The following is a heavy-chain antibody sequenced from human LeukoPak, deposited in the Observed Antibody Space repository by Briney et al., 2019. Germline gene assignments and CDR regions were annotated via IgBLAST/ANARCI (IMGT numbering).Heavy chain of an antibody. V-gene: IGHV4-34*01. CDR3: ARGSSGWYVGYFDY. CDR1: GGSFSGYY. D-gene: IGHD6-19*01. J-gene: IGHJ4*02. CDR2: INHSGST. Sequence: SETLSLTCAVYGGSFSGYYWSWIRQPPGKGLEWIGEINHSGSTNYNPSLKSRVTISVDTSKNQFSLKLSSVTAADTAVYYCARGSSGWYVGYFDYWGQGTLVTVSS.